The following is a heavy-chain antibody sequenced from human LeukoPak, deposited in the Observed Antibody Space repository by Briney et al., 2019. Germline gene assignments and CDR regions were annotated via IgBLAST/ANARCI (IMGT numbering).Heavy chain of an antibody. Sequence: GGSLRLSCAASGFTFSSYAMSWVRQAPGKGLEWVSAISGSGGSTYYADSVKGRFTISRDNAKNSLYLQMNSLRAEDTAVYYCARDRGDFGGAVFDIWGQGTMVTVSS. J-gene: IGHJ3*02. CDR3: ARDRGDFGGAVFDI. CDR2: ISGSGGST. CDR1: GFTFSSYA. D-gene: IGHD2-21*01. V-gene: IGHV3-23*01.